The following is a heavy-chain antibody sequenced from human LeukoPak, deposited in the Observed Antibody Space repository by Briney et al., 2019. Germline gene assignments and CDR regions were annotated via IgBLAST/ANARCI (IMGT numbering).Heavy chain of an antibody. Sequence: GGSLRFSCAVSGITLSNYGMSRVRQAPGKGLEWVAGISDSGGSTNYEDSVKGRITIYKDNPKNTLYLQMNSLRAEDTAVYFCAKRGVVIRVFLVGFHKEAYYFESWGQGALVTVSS. J-gene: IGHJ4*02. CDR3: AKRGVVIRVFLVGFHKEAYYFES. D-gene: IGHD3-10*01. CDR1: GITLSNYG. V-gene: IGHV3-23*01. CDR2: ISDSGGST.